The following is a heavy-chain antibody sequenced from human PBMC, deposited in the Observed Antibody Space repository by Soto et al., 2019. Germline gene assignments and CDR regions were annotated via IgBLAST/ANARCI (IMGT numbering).Heavy chain of an antibody. Sequence: ASVKVSCKASGYTFTNYYVQWVRQAPGQGLEWMGVIHPDGGHTTYSQKFQDRVTMTRDTFTSTIYMELSSLRSEDTAVYYCARGDNDYWGQGXLVTVSS. CDR2: IHPDGGHT. CDR3: ARGDNDY. J-gene: IGHJ4*02. V-gene: IGHV1-46*01. CDR1: GYTFTNYY.